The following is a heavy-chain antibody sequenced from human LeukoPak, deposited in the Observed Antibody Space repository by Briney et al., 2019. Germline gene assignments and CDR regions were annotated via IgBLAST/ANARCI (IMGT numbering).Heavy chain of an antibody. CDR2: IRYDGSNK. CDR3: AKGGGYEAQYYYYYLDV. CDR1: GFTFSRYG. J-gene: IGHJ6*03. V-gene: IGHV3-30*02. D-gene: IGHD5-12*01. Sequence: GGSLRLSCAASGFTFSRYGMHWVRQAPGKGLEWVAFIRYDGSNKYYADSVKSRFTISRDDSKNTLYLQMKSLRAEDTAVYYCAKGGGYEAQYYYYYLDVWGKGTTVTISS.